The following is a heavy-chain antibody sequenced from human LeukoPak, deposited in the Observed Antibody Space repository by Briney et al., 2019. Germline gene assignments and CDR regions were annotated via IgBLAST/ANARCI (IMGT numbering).Heavy chain of an antibody. CDR1: GYTFTSYA. Sequence: ASVKASCKASGYTFTSYAKRWVRQAPGQRLEWMGWINAGNGNTKYSQKFQGRVTMTTDTSTSTAYMELRSLRSDDTAVYYCARDGGEWLVHFAEYFQHWGQGTLVTVSS. CDR2: INAGNGNT. V-gene: IGHV1-3*01. CDR3: ARDGGEWLVHFAEYFQH. J-gene: IGHJ1*01. D-gene: IGHD6-19*01.